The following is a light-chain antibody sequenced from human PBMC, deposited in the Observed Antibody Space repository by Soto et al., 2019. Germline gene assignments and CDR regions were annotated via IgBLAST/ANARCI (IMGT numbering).Light chain of an antibody. CDR1: QSIVTY. Sequence: DIQMTQPPPSLSSSVGDIVTITCRASQSIVTYLNWYLQKPGKAPKLLIYAASNLQSGVPSRFSGSGSGTDFTLTISSLQPEDFATYSCQQSYSTTWTFGQGTKVDIK. CDR3: QQSYSTTWT. J-gene: IGKJ1*01. V-gene: IGKV1-39*01. CDR2: AAS.